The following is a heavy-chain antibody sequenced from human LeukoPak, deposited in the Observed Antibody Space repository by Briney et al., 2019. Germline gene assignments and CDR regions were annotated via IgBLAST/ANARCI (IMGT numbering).Heavy chain of an antibody. J-gene: IGHJ6*03. CDR3: ARDGGRVCSGGSCYSGVYYYYYMDV. Sequence: SETLSLTCTVSGGSISSGSYYWSWIRQPAGKGLEWIGRIYTSGSTNYNPSLKSRVTISVDTSKNQFSLKLSSVTAADTAVYYCARDGGRVCSGGSCYSGVYYYYYMDVWGKGTTVTISS. V-gene: IGHV4-61*02. CDR1: GGSISSGSYY. D-gene: IGHD2-15*01. CDR2: IYTSGST.